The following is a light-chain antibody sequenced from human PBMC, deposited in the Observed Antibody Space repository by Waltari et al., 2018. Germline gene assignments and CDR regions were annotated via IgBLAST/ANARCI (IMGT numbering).Light chain of an antibody. V-gene: IGLV2-23*02. CDR1: SSDVGNYKR. Sequence: QSALTQPASVSGSPGQSITLSCTGTSSDVGNYKRVPRYQQHPGKAPNLMIYAVSKRPSGVSDRFSGSKSGDMASLTISGLQPEDEAEYFCSSYAGSSKGVFGGGTKVTVL. CDR3: SSYAGSSKGV. J-gene: IGLJ2*01. CDR2: AVS.